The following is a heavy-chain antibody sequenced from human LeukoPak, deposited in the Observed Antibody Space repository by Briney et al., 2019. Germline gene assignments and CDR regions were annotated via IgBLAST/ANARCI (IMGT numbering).Heavy chain of an antibody. CDR1: GFTFSSYA. J-gene: IGHJ3*02. CDR3: AKGGTYYYDSSGYYRDAFDI. Sequence: PGGSLRLSCAASGFTFSSYAMHWVRQAPGKGLEWVSAISGSGGSTYYADSVKGRFTISRDNSKNTLYLQMNSLRAEDTAVYYCAKGGTYYYDSSGYYRDAFDIWGQGTMVTVSS. D-gene: IGHD3-22*01. V-gene: IGHV3-23*01. CDR2: ISGSGGST.